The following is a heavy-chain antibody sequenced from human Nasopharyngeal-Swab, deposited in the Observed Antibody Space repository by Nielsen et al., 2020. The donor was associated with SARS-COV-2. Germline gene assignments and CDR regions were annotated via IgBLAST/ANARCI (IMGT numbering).Heavy chain of an antibody. J-gene: IGHJ4*02. D-gene: IGHD2-8*02. Sequence: SVKVSCKASGGTFTSYAISWVRQAPGQGLEWMGGIIPIFGTANYAQKFQGRVTITADESTSTAYMELSSLRSEDTAVYYCARDQAVGGVLGYWGQGAVIAVSS. CDR3: ARDQAVGGVLGY. CDR1: GGTFTSYA. V-gene: IGHV1-69*13. CDR2: IIPIFGTA.